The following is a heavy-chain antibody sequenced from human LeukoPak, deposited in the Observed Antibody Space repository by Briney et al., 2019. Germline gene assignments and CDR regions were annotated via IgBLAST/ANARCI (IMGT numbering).Heavy chain of an antibody. CDR1: GYTFTGYY. J-gene: IGHJ4*02. V-gene: IGHV1-2*06. CDR3: ARSIVGATMVDY. Sequence: GASVKVSCKASGYTFTGYYMHWVRQAPGQGLEWMGRINPNSGGTNYAQKFQGRVTMTRDTSISTAYMELSRLRSDDTTVYYCARSIVGATMVDYWGQGTLVTVSS. D-gene: IGHD1-26*01. CDR2: INPNSGGT.